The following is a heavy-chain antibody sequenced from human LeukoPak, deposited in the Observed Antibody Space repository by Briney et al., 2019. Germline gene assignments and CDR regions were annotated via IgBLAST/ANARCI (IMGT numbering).Heavy chain of an antibody. CDR3: ARPYYGGKPRFDY. V-gene: IGHV1-2*02. Sequence: EASVKVSCKASGYTFTGYYMHWVRQAPGQGLEWMGWINPNSGGTNYAQKFQGRVTMTRDTSISTAYMELSRLRSDDTAVYYCARPYYGGKPRFDYWGQGTLVTVSS. D-gene: IGHD4-23*01. CDR2: INPNSGGT. CDR1: GYTFTGYY. J-gene: IGHJ4*02.